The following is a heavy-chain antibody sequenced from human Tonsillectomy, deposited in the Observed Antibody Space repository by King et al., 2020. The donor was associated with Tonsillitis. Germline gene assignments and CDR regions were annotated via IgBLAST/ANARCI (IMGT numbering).Heavy chain of an antibody. CDR3: ARGDYDFHYYYYYLDV. V-gene: IGHV4-59*11. D-gene: IGHD3-3*01. CDR2: IFYSGST. CDR1: GGSTSRQY. J-gene: IGHJ6*03. Sequence: LQLQESGPGLVKPSETLSLTCTVSGGSTSRQYWSWLRQPPGKGLEWIGYIFYSGSTNYNPSLKSRVTISLDTSKNQFSLQLRSVTAADTAVYYCARGDYDFHYYYYYLDVWGKGTTVTVSS.